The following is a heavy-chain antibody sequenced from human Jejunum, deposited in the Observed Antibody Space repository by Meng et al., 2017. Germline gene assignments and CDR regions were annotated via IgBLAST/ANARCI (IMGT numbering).Heavy chain of an antibody. CDR3: ARNCTNTRCSHRGFDN. CDR2: AYYSGST. V-gene: IGHV4-39*01. CDR1: GGSITSHPYY. J-gene: IGHJ4*02. Sequence: QLQLQESGPGRLKPAETLSLPWTVPGGSITSHPYYWAWIRHPPVKGLEWIGSAYYSGSTYYNPSLRSRVTISVDTSKNQFSLRLSSVTASDTALYYCARNCTNTRCSHRGFDNWGQGSLVTVSS. D-gene: IGHD2-2*01.